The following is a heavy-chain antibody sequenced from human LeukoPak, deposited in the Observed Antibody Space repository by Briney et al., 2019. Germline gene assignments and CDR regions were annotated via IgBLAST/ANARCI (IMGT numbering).Heavy chain of an antibody. CDR2: INPSGGST. Sequence: RASVKVSCKASGYTFTSYYMHWVRQAPGQGLEWMGIINPSGGSTSYAQKFQGRVTMTRGTSTSTVYMELSSLRSEDTAVYYCARNGDYDILTGYYTPLDYWGQGTLVTVSS. CDR1: GYTFTSYY. J-gene: IGHJ4*02. D-gene: IGHD3-9*01. CDR3: ARNGDYDILTGYYTPLDY. V-gene: IGHV1-46*01.